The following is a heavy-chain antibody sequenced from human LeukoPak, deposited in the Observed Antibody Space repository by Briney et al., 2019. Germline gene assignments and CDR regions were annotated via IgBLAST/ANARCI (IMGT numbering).Heavy chain of an antibody. CDR3: ARAPHFFDTSGSRYYFDS. J-gene: IGHJ4*02. CDR1: GGSIRDTSYY. CDR2: IYYSGNT. V-gene: IGHV4-39*07. D-gene: IGHD3-22*01. Sequence: PSGTLSLTCTVSGGSIRDTSYYWGWIRQPPGKGLEWIGSIYYSGNTYCNPSLMSRVTISVDTSKNQFSLHLSSVTAADTAVYYCARAPHFFDTSGSRYYFDSWGQGALVTVSS.